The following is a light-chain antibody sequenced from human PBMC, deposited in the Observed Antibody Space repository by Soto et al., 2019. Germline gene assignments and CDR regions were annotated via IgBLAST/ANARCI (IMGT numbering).Light chain of an antibody. V-gene: IGKV3-20*01. CDR3: QQYGSSPSIT. CDR1: QSVSSSY. Sequence: EIVLTQSPGTLSLSPGERATLSCKASQSVSSSYLAWYRQKPGQAPRLLIHGASSRATGIPDRFSGSGSGTDFTLTSSRLEHEDVAVYYCQQYGSSPSITFGQGTRLDIK. J-gene: IGKJ5*01. CDR2: GAS.